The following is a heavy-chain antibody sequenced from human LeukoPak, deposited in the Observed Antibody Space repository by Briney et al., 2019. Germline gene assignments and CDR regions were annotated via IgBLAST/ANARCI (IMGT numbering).Heavy chain of an antibody. Sequence: PSESLSLTCTVSGGSISSSSYYWGWIRQPPGKGLEWIGSIYYSGSTYSHPSLKSRVTISVDTSKNQFSLKLSSVTAADTAVYYCARCLTMVRGVIRPPDYWGQGTLVTVSS. J-gene: IGHJ4*02. CDR1: GGSISSSSYY. V-gene: IGHV4-39*01. CDR2: IYYSGST. D-gene: IGHD3-10*01. CDR3: ARCLTMVRGVIRPPDY.